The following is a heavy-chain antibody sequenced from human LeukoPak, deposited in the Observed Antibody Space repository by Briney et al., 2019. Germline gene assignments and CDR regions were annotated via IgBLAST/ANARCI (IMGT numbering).Heavy chain of an antibody. CDR1: GFTVSSNY. CDR3: ARDLMVRGGFGFDP. J-gene: IGHJ5*02. Sequence: GGSLSLSCAASGFTVSSNYMSWVRQAPGKGLEWVSVIYSGGSTYYADSVKGRFTISRDNSKNTLYLQMNSLRAEDTAVYYCARDLMVRGGFGFDPWGQGTLVTVSS. CDR2: IYSGGST. V-gene: IGHV3-66*01. D-gene: IGHD3-10*01.